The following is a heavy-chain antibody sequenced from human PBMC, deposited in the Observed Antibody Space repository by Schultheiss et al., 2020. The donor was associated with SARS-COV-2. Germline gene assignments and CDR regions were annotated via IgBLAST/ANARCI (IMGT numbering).Heavy chain of an antibody. Sequence: SETLSLTCAVSGYSISSGYYWSWIRQPPGKGLEWIGEINHSGSTNYNPSLKSRVTISVDTSKNQFSLKLSSVTAADTAVYYCARVGQLGYYFDYWGQGTLVTVSS. CDR1: GYSISSGYY. D-gene: IGHD5-18*01. V-gene: IGHV4-38-2*01. CDR3: ARVGQLGYYFDY. CDR2: INHSGST. J-gene: IGHJ4*02.